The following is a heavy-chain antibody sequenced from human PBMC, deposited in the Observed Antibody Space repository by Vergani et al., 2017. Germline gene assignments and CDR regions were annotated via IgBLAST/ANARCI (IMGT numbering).Heavy chain of an antibody. J-gene: IGHJ4*02. V-gene: IGHV3-33*01. CDR1: GFTFSSYG. D-gene: IGHD6-19*01. Sequence: QVQLVESGGGVVQPGRSLRLSCAASGFTFSSYGMHWVRQAPGKGLEWVAVIWYDGSNKYYADSVKGRFTISRDNSKNTLYLQMNSLRAEDTAVYYCARDPYSSXWSADSSGWYTHYYFDYWGQGTLVTVSS. CDR3: ARDPYSSXWSADSSGWYTHYYFDY. CDR2: IWYDGSNK.